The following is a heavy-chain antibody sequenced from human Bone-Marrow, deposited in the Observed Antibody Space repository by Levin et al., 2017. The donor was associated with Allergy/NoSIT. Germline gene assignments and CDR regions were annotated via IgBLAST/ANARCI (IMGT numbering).Heavy chain of an antibody. D-gene: IGHD6-13*01. CDR2: MNPNSGNT. Sequence: ASVKVSCKASGYTFTTYNINWVRQATGQGLEWMGWMNPNSGNTGYAEKFQGRVIMTRDTSINTAYMELSSLRSEDTAVYYCARVIGAAGVWGQGTLVTVSS. J-gene: IGHJ4*02. CDR1: GYTFTTYN. V-gene: IGHV1-8*01. CDR3: ARVIGAAGV.